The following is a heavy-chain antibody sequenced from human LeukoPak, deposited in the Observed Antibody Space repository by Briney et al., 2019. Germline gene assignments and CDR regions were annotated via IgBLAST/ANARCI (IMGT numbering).Heavy chain of an antibody. V-gene: IGHV3-74*01. J-gene: IGHJ4*02. Sequence: PGGSLRLSCAASGFTFSTYWLHWVRQAPGKGLVWVSRIKTDGSTTNYADSVKGRFVISRDNAENTLHLQINSLRAEDTAVYYCARGGDGSTYGLVYWGQGTLVTVSS. CDR2: IKTDGSTT. D-gene: IGHD5-18*01. CDR3: ARGGDGSTYGLVY. CDR1: GFTFSTYW.